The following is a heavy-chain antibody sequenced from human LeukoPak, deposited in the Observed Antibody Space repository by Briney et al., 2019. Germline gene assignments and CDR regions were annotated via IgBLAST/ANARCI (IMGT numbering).Heavy chain of an antibody. D-gene: IGHD6-19*01. CDR1: GGSFSGYY. Sequence: KPSETLSLTCAVYGGSFSGYYWSWIRQPPGKGLEWIGEINHSGSTNYNPSLKSRVTISVDTSKNQFSLRLSSVTAAHTAVYYCARVLEGSSGQHWYFDLWGRGTLVTVSS. CDR2: INHSGST. J-gene: IGHJ2*01. CDR3: ARVLEGSSGQHWYFDL. V-gene: IGHV4-34*01.